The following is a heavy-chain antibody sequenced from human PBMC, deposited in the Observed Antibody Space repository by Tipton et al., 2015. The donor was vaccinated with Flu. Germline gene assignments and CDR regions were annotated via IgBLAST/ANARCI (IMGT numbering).Heavy chain of an antibody. CDR2: LFSSGGT. CDR1: GGSISSDSNY. J-gene: IGHJ5*02. V-gene: IGHV4-61*02. CDR3: ARRDYSNYVSDPKNWFDP. Sequence: TLSLTCTVSGGSISSDSNYWSWIRRPAGKGLEWIGRLFSSGGTKYNPSLKSRVTISIDTSKNQFSLKMKSVTAIDMAVYYCARRDYSNYVSDPKNWFDPWGQGTLVAVSS. D-gene: IGHD4-11*01.